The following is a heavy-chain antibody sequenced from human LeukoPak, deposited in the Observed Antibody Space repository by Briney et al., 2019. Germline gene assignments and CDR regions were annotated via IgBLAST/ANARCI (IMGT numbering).Heavy chain of an antibody. CDR1: GGSISSGGYY. Sequence: SETLSLTCTVSGGSISSGGYYWSWIRQHPGKGLEWIGYIYYSGSTYYNPSLKNRVTISVDTSKNQFSLKLSSVTAADTAVYYCARGGYYDGSGYPGHYFDYWGQGTLVTVSS. CDR2: IYYSGST. J-gene: IGHJ4*02. D-gene: IGHD3-22*01. V-gene: IGHV4-31*03. CDR3: ARGGYYDGSGYPGHYFDY.